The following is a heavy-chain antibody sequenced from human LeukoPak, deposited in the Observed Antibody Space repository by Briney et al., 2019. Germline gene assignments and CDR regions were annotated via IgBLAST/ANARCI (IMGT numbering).Heavy chain of an antibody. D-gene: IGHD3-16*01. Sequence: PGGTLRLSCAASGFTFNSYNMNWVRQAPGQGQEWVSSISSSTTYIYYADPVKDRFTTSRDNANNSLYLQMYSLRAEDTALYFCARGPVFNDYVWGSPHLDYWGQGTLVTVSS. J-gene: IGHJ4*02. CDR1: GFTFNSYN. CDR2: ISSSTTYI. V-gene: IGHV3-21*04. CDR3: ARGPVFNDYVWGSPHLDY.